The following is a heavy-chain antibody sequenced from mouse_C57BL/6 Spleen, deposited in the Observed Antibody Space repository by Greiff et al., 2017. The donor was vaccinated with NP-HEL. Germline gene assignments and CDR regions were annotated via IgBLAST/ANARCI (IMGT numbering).Heavy chain of an antibody. Sequence: QVQLKESGAELVRPGASVTLSCKASGYTFTDYEMHWVKQTPVHGLEWIGAIDPETGGTAYNQKFKGTAILTADKSSSTAYMELRSLTSEDSAVYYCTRRFITTVVAPYWYFDVWGTGTTVTVSS. V-gene: IGHV1-15*01. CDR3: TRRFITTVVAPYWYFDV. CDR2: IDPETGGT. J-gene: IGHJ1*03. D-gene: IGHD1-1*01. CDR1: GYTFTDYE.